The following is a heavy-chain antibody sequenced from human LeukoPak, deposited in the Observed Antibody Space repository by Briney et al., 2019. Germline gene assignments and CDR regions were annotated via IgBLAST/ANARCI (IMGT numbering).Heavy chain of an antibody. J-gene: IGHJ4*02. D-gene: IGHD3-22*01. CDR2: ISSSSSYI. V-gene: IGHV3-21*01. Sequence: GGSLRLSCAASGFTFSIYSMNWVRQAPGKGLEWVSAISSSSSYIYYADSVKGRFTISRDNAKNSLYLQMNSLRAEDTAVYYCARDFYDTSGYYYDYWGQGTLVTVSS. CDR3: ARDFYDTSGYYYDY. CDR1: GFTFSIYS.